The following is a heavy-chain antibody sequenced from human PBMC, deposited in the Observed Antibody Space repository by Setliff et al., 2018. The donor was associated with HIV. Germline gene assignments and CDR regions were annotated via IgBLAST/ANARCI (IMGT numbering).Heavy chain of an antibody. Sequence: GASVKVSCKASGGNFRSYGISWVRQAPGQGLEWMGGIIPMSGVPKYAQSFQDRVTMTRDTSTSTVYMELSSLRSEDTAVYYCARVRYCSGGSCYGGEYWFDPWGQGTLVTVSS. J-gene: IGHJ5*02. CDR2: IIPMSGVP. V-gene: IGHV1-69*10. CDR3: ARVRYCSGGSCYGGEYWFDP. CDR1: GGNFRSYG. D-gene: IGHD2-15*01.